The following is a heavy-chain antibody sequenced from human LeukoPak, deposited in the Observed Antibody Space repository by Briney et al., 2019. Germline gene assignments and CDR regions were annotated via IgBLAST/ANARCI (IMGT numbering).Heavy chain of an antibody. Sequence: SETLSLTCTVSGGSISSSSYYWGWIRQPPGKGLEWIGSIYYSGSTYYNPSLKSRVTISVDTSKNQFSLKLSSVTAADTAVYYCAREREWLVKNYFDYWGQGTLVTVSS. CDR3: AREREWLVKNYFDY. V-gene: IGHV4-39*02. CDR1: GGSISSSSYY. J-gene: IGHJ4*02. D-gene: IGHD6-19*01. CDR2: IYYSGST.